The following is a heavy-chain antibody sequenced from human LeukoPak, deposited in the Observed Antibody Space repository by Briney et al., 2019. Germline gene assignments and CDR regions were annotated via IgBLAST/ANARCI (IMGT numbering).Heavy chain of an antibody. J-gene: IGHJ1*01. D-gene: IGHD3-9*01. CDR2: IYYSGST. CDR1: GGSISSSSYY. Sequence: SETLSLTCTVSGGSISSSSYYWSWIRQPPGKGLEWIGYIYYSGSTNYNPSLKSRVTISVDTSKNQFSLKLSSVTAADTAVYYCARASAEGYFDWLLYFQHWGQGTLVTVSS. CDR3: ARASAEGYFDWLLYFQH. V-gene: IGHV4-61*01.